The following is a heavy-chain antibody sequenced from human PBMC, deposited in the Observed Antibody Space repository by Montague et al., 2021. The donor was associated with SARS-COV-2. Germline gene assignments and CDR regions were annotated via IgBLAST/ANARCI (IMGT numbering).Heavy chain of an antibody. CDR2: TYYSGSA. V-gene: IGHV4-59*01. Sequence: SETLSLTCTVSSASINAYYWTWIRQPPGKGLEYIGFTYYSGSANYNPSLKSRFTISVDKSKNQFSLTLTSATAADTAMYYCAGLAAERHCRVATCSHHWGQGILVTVSS. CDR3: AGLAAERHCRVATCSHH. CDR1: SASINAYY. J-gene: IGHJ5*02. D-gene: IGHD2-15*01.